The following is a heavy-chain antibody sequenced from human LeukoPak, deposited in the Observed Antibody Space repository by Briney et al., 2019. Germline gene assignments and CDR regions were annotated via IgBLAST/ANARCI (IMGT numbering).Heavy chain of an antibody. J-gene: IGHJ6*03. CDR1: GGSISSGGYY. V-gene: IGHV4-30-2*01. CDR2: IYHSGST. CDR3: ARDAPYYYYMDV. Sequence: SQTLSLTCTVSGGSISSGGYYWSWIRQPPGKGLEWIGYIYHSGSTYYNPSLKSRVTISVDTSKNQFSLKLSSVTAADTAVYYCARDAPYYYYMDVWGKGTTVTVSS.